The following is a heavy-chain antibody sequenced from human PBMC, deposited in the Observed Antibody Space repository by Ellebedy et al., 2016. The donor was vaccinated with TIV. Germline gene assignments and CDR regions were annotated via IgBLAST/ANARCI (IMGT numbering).Heavy chain of an antibody. J-gene: IGHJ5*02. V-gene: IGHV4-59*12. CDR1: GGSISSYY. D-gene: IGHD5-18*01. Sequence: SETLSLTXTVSGGSISSYYWSWIRQPPGKGLEWIGCIYYSGSTNYNPSLKSRVTISVDTSKNQFSLKLSSVTAADTAVYYCARAVRISGYSYGAWGQGTLVTVSS. CDR3: ARAVRISGYSYGA. CDR2: IYYSGST.